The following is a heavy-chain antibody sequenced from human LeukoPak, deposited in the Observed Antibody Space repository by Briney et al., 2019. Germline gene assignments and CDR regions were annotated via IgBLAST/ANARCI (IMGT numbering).Heavy chain of an antibody. V-gene: IGHV4-4*02. Sequence: SETLSLTCAVSGGSISSSNWWSWVRQPPGKGLEWIGEIYHSGSTNYNPSLKSRVTISVDKSKNQFSLKLSSVTAADTAVYYCASRYFEWTRSSYGMDVWGKGTTVTVSS. D-gene: IGHD3-9*01. CDR3: ASRYFEWTRSSYGMDV. CDR2: IYHSGST. J-gene: IGHJ6*04. CDR1: GGSISSSNW.